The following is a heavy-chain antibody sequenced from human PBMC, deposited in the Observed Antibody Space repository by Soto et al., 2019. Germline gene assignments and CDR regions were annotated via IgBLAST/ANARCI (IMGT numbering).Heavy chain of an antibody. Sequence: PSETLSLTCTVSGGSISSGGYYWSWIRQHPGKGLEWIGYIYYSGSTYYNPSLKSRVTISVDTSKNQFSLKLSSVTAADTAVYYCARDAVMTTFGGVYYYYGMDVWGQGTTVTVSS. CDR2: IYYSGST. V-gene: IGHV4-31*03. J-gene: IGHJ6*02. CDR3: ARDAVMTTFGGVYYYYGMDV. CDR1: GGSISSGGYY. D-gene: IGHD3-16*01.